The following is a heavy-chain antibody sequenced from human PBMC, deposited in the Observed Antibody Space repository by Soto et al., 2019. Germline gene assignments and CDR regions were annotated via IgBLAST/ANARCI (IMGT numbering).Heavy chain of an antibody. CDR1: GGSISSYY. D-gene: IGHD1-1*01. Sequence: PSETLSLTCTVSGGSISSYYWSWIRQPPGKGLEWIGYIYYSGSTNYNPSLKSRVTISVDTSKNQFSLKLSSVTAADTAVYYCARGPIERWLQLNWFDPWGQGTMVTVYS. CDR2: IYYSGST. CDR3: ARGPIERWLQLNWFDP. V-gene: IGHV4-59*01. J-gene: IGHJ5*02.